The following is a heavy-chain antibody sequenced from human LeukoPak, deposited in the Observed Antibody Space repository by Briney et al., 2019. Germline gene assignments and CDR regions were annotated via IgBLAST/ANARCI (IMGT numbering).Heavy chain of an antibody. CDR2: INPNSGGT. V-gene: IGHV1-2*02. J-gene: IGHJ4*02. CDR3: AREPYDILTGYSKGYFDY. D-gene: IGHD3-9*01. Sequence: GASVTVSCKASGYTITDYYMHWVRQAPGQGLEWMGWINPNSGGTNYAQKFQGRVTMTRDTSISTAYMELSSLRSDDTAVYYCAREPYDILTGYSKGYFDYWGQGTLVAVSS. CDR1: GYTITDYY.